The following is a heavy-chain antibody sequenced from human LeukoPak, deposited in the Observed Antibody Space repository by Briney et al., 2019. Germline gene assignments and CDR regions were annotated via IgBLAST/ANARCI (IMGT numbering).Heavy chain of an antibody. CDR2: IRGSNSYI. Sequence: GGPLRLSCAASGFTFSSYTMHWIRQAPGKGLEWVSSIRGSNSYIFYADSVKGRFTVSRDNAKDSLYLQMNSLRAEDTAVYYCARALTTLTYEGYWGQGTLVTVSS. V-gene: IGHV3-21*01. J-gene: IGHJ4*02. CDR1: GFTFSSYT. CDR3: ARALTTLTYEGY. D-gene: IGHD1-1*01.